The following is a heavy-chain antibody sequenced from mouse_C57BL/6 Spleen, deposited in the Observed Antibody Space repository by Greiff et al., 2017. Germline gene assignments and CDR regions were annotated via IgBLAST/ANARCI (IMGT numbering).Heavy chain of an antibody. CDR2: IDPSDSET. Sequence: QVQLQQPGAELVRPGSSVKLSCKASGYTFTSYWMHWVKQRPIQGLEWIGNIDPSDSETNYNQKFKDKATLTVDKSSSTAYMQLSSLTSEDSAVYYCARGDGNYADYWGQGTTLTVSS. D-gene: IGHD2-1*01. CDR1: GYTFTSYW. J-gene: IGHJ2*01. V-gene: IGHV1-52*01. CDR3: ARGDGNYADY.